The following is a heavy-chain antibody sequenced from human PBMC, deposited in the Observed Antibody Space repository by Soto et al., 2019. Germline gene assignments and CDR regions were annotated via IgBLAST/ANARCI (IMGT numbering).Heavy chain of an antibody. D-gene: IGHD3-10*01. J-gene: IGHJ5*02. CDR2: IYWDDDK. V-gene: IGHV2-5*02. CDR3: AHIPNYYQYDWFDP. CDR1: GFSLTTRGVG. Sequence: QITLKESGPTLVKPTQTLTLTCTFSGFSLTTRGVGVGWIRQPPGKALECLALIYWDDDKRYSPSLQSRLSITKXTXTTPVVLTMTNVDPVDTATYYCAHIPNYYQYDWFDPWGQGTLVSVSS.